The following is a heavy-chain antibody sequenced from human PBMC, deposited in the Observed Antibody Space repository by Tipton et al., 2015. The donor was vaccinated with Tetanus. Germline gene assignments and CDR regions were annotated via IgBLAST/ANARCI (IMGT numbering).Heavy chain of an antibody. CDR1: GFTFSSYG. CDR3: AKAFGRYGGNTGYYYYYGMDV. V-gene: IGHV3-30*18. Sequence: SLRLSCAASGFTFSSYGMHWVRQAPGKGLEWVAVISYDGSNKYYADSVKGRFTISRDNSKNTLYLQMNSLRAEDTAVYYCAKAFGRYGGNTGYYYYYGMDVWGQGTTVTVSS. CDR2: ISYDGSNK. J-gene: IGHJ6*02. D-gene: IGHD4-23*01.